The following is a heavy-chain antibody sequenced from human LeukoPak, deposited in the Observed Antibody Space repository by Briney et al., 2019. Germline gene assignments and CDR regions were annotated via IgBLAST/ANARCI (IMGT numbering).Heavy chain of an antibody. CDR2: IYPGDSDT. D-gene: IGHD1-26*01. V-gene: IGHV5-51*01. Sequence: EWMGIIYPGDSDTRYSPSFQGQVTISADKSISTAYLQWSSLKASDTAMYYCARVYSGVQDYWGQGTLVTVSS. CDR3: ARVYSGVQDY. J-gene: IGHJ4*02.